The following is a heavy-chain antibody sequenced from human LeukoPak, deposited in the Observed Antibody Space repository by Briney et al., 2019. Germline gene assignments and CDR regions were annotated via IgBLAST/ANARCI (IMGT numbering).Heavy chain of an antibody. CDR1: GGSISSYY. J-gene: IGHJ3*02. D-gene: IGHD1-26*01. V-gene: IGHV4-59*08. Sequence: SETLSLTCTVSGGSISSYYLNCIRRPPGKGLEWIGYIYYRGGTNYNPSLQSRVTISVDTSKNQFSLKLSSVTAADTAVYYCTRRPLVGATSDAFDIWGQGTMVTVSS. CDR2: IYYRGGT. CDR3: TRRPLVGATSDAFDI.